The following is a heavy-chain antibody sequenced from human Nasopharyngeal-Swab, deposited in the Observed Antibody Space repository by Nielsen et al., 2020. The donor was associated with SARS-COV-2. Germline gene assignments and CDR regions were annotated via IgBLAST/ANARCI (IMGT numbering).Heavy chain of an antibody. CDR2: IYSDGSDK. CDR1: GFTLRSYA. J-gene: IGHJ6*03. D-gene: IGHD1-26*01. V-gene: IGHV3-30*03. Sequence: GESLNTSCATSGFTLRSYAMHRVRQAPGKGVGWVGVIYSDGSDKFYADSVKGRFSISRDTSRTAVYLQMNSLRAEDTALYYCARTDRGGSYFSQYYYYMDVWGTGTTVTVSS. CDR3: ARTDRGGSYFSQYYYYMDV.